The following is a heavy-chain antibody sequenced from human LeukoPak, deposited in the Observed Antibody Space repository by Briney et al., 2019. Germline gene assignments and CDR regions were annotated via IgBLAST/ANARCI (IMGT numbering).Heavy chain of an antibody. CDR2: INHSGTT. V-gene: IGHV4-34*01. Sequence: SETLSLTCAMYGGSFSGWYWSWIRQPPGKGLEWIGEINHSGTTNYNPSLKSRVTISVDTSKKQFSLKLSSATAADTAVYYCAIDSGDSGGVGYWGQEILVTVSS. J-gene: IGHJ4*02. CDR1: GGSFSGWY. D-gene: IGHD2-21*02. CDR3: AIDSGDSGGVGY.